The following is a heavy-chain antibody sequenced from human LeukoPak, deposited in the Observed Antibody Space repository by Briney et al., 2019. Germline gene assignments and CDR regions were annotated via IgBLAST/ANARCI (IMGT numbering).Heavy chain of an antibody. J-gene: IGHJ6*02. CDR2: IIPIFGTA. CDR1: GGTFSSYA. D-gene: IGHD2-2*01. CDR3: ARGSTGRGLYYYYGMDV. Sequence: ASVTVSCTASGGTFSSYAISWVRQAPGQGLEWMGGIIPIFGTANYAQKFQGRVTITADESTSTAYMELSSLRSEDTAVYYCARGSTGRGLYYYYGMDVWGQGTTVTVSS. V-gene: IGHV1-69*13.